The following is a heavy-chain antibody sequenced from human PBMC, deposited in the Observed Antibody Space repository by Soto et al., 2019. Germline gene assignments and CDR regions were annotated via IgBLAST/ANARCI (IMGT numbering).Heavy chain of an antibody. D-gene: IGHD6-6*01. CDR1: GFTFSSYA. CDR2: ISYDGSNK. CDR3: ARVMSSSNYYYYGMDV. Sequence: QVQLVESGGGVVQPGRSLRLSCAASGFTFSSYAMHWVRQAPGKGLEWVAVISYDGSNKYYADSVKGRFTISRDNSKNTLYLQMNSLRAEDTAVYYCARVMSSSNYYYYGMDVWGQGTTVTVSS. J-gene: IGHJ6*02. V-gene: IGHV3-30-3*01.